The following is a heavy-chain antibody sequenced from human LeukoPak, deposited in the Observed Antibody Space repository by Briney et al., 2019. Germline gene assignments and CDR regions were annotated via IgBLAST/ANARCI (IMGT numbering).Heavy chain of an antibody. CDR3: ASGRDSSGYYYRLSGDY. D-gene: IGHD3-22*01. Sequence: AGGSLRLSCAASGFTFDDYAMHWVRQAPGKGLEWVSGISWNSGSIGYADSVKGRFTISRDNAKNSLYLQMNSLRAEDTAVYYCASGRDSSGYYYRLSGDYWGQGTLVTVSS. CDR2: ISWNSGSI. V-gene: IGHV3-9*01. CDR1: GFTFDDYA. J-gene: IGHJ4*02.